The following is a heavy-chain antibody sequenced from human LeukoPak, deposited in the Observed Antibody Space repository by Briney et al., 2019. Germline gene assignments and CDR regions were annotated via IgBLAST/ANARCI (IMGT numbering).Heavy chain of an antibody. CDR2: ISASGHYT. Sequence: GGTLRLSCEASGFTFSNSAMSWVRQAPGKGLEWVSGISASGHYTYNADSAKGRFTISRDNSKNTLYLQMNSLRAEDTALYFCAKDGSWGDYYFYFYIDVWGKGTTVTVSS. CDR1: GFTFSNSA. J-gene: IGHJ6*03. V-gene: IGHV3-23*01. D-gene: IGHD3-16*01. CDR3: AKDGSWGDYYFYFYIDV.